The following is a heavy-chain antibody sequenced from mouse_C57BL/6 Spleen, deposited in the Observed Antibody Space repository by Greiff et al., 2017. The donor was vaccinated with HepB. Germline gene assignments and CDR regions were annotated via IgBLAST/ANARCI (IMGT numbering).Heavy chain of an antibody. D-gene: IGHD1-1*01. J-gene: IGHJ3*01. Sequence: QLVESGPELVKPGASVKISCKASGYSFTDYNMNWVKQSNGKSLEWIGVINPNYGTTSYNQKFKGKATLTVDQSSSTAYMQLNSLTSEDSAVYYCARTYYGSSYGFAYWGQGTLVTVSA. CDR3: ARTYYGSSYGFAY. CDR1: GYSFTDYN. CDR2: INPNYGTT. V-gene: IGHV1-39*01.